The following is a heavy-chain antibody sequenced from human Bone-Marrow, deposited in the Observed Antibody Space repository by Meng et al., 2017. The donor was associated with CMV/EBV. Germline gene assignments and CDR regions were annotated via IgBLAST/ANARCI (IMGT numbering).Heavy chain of an antibody. CDR1: GFTFSRYA. V-gene: IGHV3-48*03. Sequence: GGSLRLSCAASGFTFSRYAMSWVRQAPGKGLEWVSYISSSGSTIYYADSVKGRFTISRDNAKNSLYLQMNSLRAEDTAVYYCARAGHRGTSYRNYYYYYGMDVWGQGTTVTVSS. CDR2: ISSSGSTI. D-gene: IGHD2-2*01. CDR3: ARAGHRGTSYRNYYYYYGMDV. J-gene: IGHJ6*02.